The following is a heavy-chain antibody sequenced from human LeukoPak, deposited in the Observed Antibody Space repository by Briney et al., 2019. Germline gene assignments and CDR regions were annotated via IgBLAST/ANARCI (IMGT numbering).Heavy chain of an antibody. Sequence: GGSLRLSCAASGFTFSSYWTTWVRQAPGKGLEWVANIKQDGREKYYVDSVKGRFTISRDNANNSLYLQMNSLRAEDTAVYFCARDGAGRGTDDYWGQGTLVTVSS. CDR3: ARDGAGRGTDDY. D-gene: IGHD3-10*01. CDR1: GFTFSSYW. J-gene: IGHJ4*02. CDR2: IKQDGREK. V-gene: IGHV3-7*05.